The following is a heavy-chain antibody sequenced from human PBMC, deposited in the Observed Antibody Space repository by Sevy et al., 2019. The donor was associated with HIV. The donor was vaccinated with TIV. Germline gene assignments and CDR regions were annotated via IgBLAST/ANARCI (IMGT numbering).Heavy chain of an antibody. Sequence: GESLKISCKGSGYSFTSRWIGWVRHMPGKGLEWMRIIYPDDSASRYSPSFQGQVTFSADKSISTAYLQWSSLKASDTAMYYCATSRSAYFDSSGYYIYWGQGTLVTVSS. D-gene: IGHD3-22*01. CDR3: ATSRSAYFDSSGYYIY. J-gene: IGHJ4*02. V-gene: IGHV5-51*01. CDR2: IYPDDSAS. CDR1: GYSFTSRW.